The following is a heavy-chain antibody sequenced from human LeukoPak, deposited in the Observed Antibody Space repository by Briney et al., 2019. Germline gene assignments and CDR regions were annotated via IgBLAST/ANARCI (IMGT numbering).Heavy chain of an antibody. CDR3: ARATYFLLSRGLAH. Sequence: GASVKVSCKASGYTFTGYYMHWVGQAPGQGVERMGWIKPNSGGTNYAQKFQGRVTMTRDTSIGTAYMELSRLRSDDTAVYYCARATYFLLSRGLAHWGQGTLVTVSS. J-gene: IGHJ4*02. CDR2: IKPNSGGT. D-gene: IGHD2/OR15-2a*01. CDR1: GYTFTGYY. V-gene: IGHV1-2*02.